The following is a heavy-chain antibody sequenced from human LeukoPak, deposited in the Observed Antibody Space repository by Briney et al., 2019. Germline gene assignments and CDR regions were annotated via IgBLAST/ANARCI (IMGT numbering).Heavy chain of an antibody. CDR2: INWNGGST. V-gene: IGHV3-20*04. CDR1: GFTFDEYC. CDR3: ARDGGYCSSTSCYSYFDY. Sequence: PGGSLRLSWAAAGFTFDEYCMSWVRQAPGEGLEWVSGINWNGGSTGYADSVNGRFTISRDNAKNSLYLQMNSLRAEDTALYYCARDGGYCSSTSCYSYFDYWGQRTLVTVSS. D-gene: IGHD2-2*01. J-gene: IGHJ4*02.